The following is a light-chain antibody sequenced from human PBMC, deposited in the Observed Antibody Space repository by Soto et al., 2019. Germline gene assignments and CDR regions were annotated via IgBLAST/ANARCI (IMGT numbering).Light chain of an antibody. CDR1: SGYSNYK. Sequence: QLVLTQPPSASASLGASVTLTCTLSSGYSNYKVDWYQQRPGKGPRFVMRVGTGGLVGSKGDGIPDRFSVLGSGLNRYLTIKNIQEEDESDYHCGADHGSGSNFVVFGGGTQLTVL. J-gene: IGLJ2*01. CDR2: VGTGGLVG. V-gene: IGLV9-49*01. CDR3: GADHGSGSNFVV.